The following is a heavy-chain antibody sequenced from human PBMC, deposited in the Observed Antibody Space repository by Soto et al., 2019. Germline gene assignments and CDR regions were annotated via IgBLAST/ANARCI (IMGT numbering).Heavy chain of an antibody. CDR3: ARAGFGGYSYGYYYYYYGMDV. V-gene: IGHV4-34*01. D-gene: IGHD5-18*01. J-gene: IGHJ6*02. CDR1: GGSFSGYY. Sequence: SETLSLTCAVYGGSFSGYYWSWIRQPPGKGLEWIGEINHSGSTNYNPSLKSRVTISVDTSKNQFSLKLSSVTAADTAVYYCARAGFGGYSYGYYYYYYGMDVWGQGTTVTVSS. CDR2: INHSGST.